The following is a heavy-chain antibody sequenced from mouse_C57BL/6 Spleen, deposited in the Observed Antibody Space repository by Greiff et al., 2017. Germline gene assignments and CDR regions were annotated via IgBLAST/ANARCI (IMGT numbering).Heavy chain of an antibody. D-gene: IGHD1-1*01. CDR2: IDPSDSYT. Sequence: VQLQQPGAELVRPGTSVKLSCKASGYTFTSYWMHWVKQRPGQGLEWIGVIDPSDSYTNYNQKFKGKATLTVDTSSSTAYMQLSSLTSEDSAVYYCARGYITTVDWYFDVWGTGTTVTVSS. CDR1: GYTFTSYW. J-gene: IGHJ1*03. V-gene: IGHV1-59*01. CDR3: ARGYITTVDWYFDV.